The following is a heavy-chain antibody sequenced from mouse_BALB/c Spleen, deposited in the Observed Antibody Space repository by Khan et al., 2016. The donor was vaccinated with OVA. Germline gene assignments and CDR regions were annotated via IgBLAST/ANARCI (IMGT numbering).Heavy chain of an antibody. V-gene: IGHV1S136*01. CDR3: APVGNDYVSFAY. Sequence: VQLKQSGPELVKPGASVKMSCKASGYTFTSYVMHWVKQKPGLGLEWIGYIYPFNDDTKYNEKFKGKATLTSDKSSSTAYMELISLTSEDSAVYYCAPVGNDYVSFAYWGQGTLVTVSA. J-gene: IGHJ3*01. CDR1: GYTFTSYV. D-gene: IGHD2-13*01. CDR2: IYPFNDDT.